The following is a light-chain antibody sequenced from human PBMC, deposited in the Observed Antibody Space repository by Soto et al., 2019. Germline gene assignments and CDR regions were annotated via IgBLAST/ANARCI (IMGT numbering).Light chain of an antibody. J-gene: IGKJ1*01. CDR3: QQYYRTPAT. Sequence: DIVMTQSPDSLAVSLGERAAINCKSSQSILYSSDNKNFLAWYQQKPGQAPKLLIYWASTRESGVPVRFSGSGSGTDFTLTITSLHPEHVALYSCQQYYRTPATFGQGTKVDI. CDR2: WAS. CDR1: QSILYSSDNKNF. V-gene: IGKV4-1*01.